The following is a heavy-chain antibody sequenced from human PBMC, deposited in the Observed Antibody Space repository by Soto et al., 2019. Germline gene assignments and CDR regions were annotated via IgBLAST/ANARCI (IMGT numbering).Heavy chain of an antibody. CDR3: ARTTAVPNTLRSRYYFDY. D-gene: IGHD4-17*01. J-gene: IGHJ4*02. CDR1: GASVSDKTFY. V-gene: IGHV4-61*01. Sequence: PSETLSLTCSVSGASVSDKTFYWSWLRQSPGKGLEWIGYIYYSGTTNYNPSFKGRFTISVDTSKNQFSLRLNSVTAADTALYYCARTTAVPNTLRSRYYFDYWGQGMLVTVSS. CDR2: IYYSGTT.